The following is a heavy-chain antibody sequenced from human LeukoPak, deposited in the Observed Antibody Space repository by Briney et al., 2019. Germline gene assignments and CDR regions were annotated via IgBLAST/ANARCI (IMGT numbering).Heavy chain of an antibody. CDR2: INHSGST. Sequence: SQTLSLTCAVYSGSLSGYYWSWIRQLPGKGLEWIGEINHSGSTNYNPSLKCRVTISVDTSKNQFSLKLSSVTAADTAVYYCAREKITVRGVIADWGQGTLVTVSS. J-gene: IGHJ4*02. CDR3: AREKITVRGVIAD. V-gene: IGHV4-34*01. CDR1: SGSLSGYY. D-gene: IGHD3-10*01.